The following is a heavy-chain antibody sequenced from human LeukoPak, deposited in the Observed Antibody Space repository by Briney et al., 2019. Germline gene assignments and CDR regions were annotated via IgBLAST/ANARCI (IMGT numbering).Heavy chain of an antibody. V-gene: IGHV3-48*03. CDR2: ISSSGSRI. J-gene: IGHJ6*02. CDR1: GFIFNTYE. Sequence: GGSLRLSCAAFGFIFNTYEINWVRQAPGKGLEWVSYISSSGSRIYYADSVKGRFTISRDNAKNSLYLQMDSLRAEDTAIYYCARPRSDLYGMDVWGQGTTVIVSS. CDR3: ARPRSDLYGMDV.